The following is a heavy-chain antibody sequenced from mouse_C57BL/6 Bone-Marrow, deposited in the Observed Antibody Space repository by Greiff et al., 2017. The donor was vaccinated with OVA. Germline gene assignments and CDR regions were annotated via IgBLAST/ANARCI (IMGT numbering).Heavy chain of an antibody. D-gene: IGHD4-1*01. CDR2: INPSSGYN. CDR3: ARGNWAFDY. CDR1: GYTFTSYT. Sequence: HVQLKPSWAELARPGASVTMSCKASGYTFTSYTMHWVKQRPGQGLVWFGYINPSSGYNKYNQKFKDKATLTDDKSSSTAYMQLSSMTSENSAVYYCARGNWAFDYWGQGTTLTVSS. V-gene: IGHV1-4*01. J-gene: IGHJ2*01.